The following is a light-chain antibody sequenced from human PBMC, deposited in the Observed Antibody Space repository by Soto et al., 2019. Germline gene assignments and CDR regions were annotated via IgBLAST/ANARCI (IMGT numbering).Light chain of an antibody. CDR3: AAWDDSLNGRV. CDR2: SNN. V-gene: IGLV1-44*01. Sequence: QSVLTQPPSASGTPGQRVTISCSGSSSNIASNTVNWYQQLPGTAPKLLIYSNNQRPSGVPDRFSSSKSGTSASLAISGLQSEDEADYYCAAWDDSLNGRVFGGGTKLTVL. J-gene: IGLJ3*02. CDR1: SSNIASNT.